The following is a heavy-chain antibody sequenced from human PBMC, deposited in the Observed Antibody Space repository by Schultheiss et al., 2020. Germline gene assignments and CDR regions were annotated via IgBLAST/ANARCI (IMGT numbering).Heavy chain of an antibody. CDR1: GFTFTNYG. CDR3: ARDDVGIAAAGTGLDY. D-gene: IGHD6-13*01. J-gene: IGHJ4*02. V-gene: IGHV3-30*02. Sequence: GESLKISCAASGFTFTNYGMHWVRQAPGKGLEWVALVRIDGSSKYYADSVKGRFTISRDNSKNTLYLQMDSLRAEDTALYYCARDDVGIAAAGTGLDYWGQGTLVTVSS. CDR2: VRIDGSSK.